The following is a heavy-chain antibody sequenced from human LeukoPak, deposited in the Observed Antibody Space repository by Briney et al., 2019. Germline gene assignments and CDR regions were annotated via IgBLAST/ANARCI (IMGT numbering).Heavy chain of an antibody. CDR3: ARDSNGMDV. CDR2: ISSSGSTI. J-gene: IGHJ6*04. Sequence: GGSLRLSCAASGFTFSSYEMNWVRQAPGKGLEWVSYISSSGSTIYYADSVKGRFTISRDNAKNSLYLQMNSLRAEDTAVYYRARDSNGMDVWGKGTTVIVSS. V-gene: IGHV3-48*03. CDR1: GFTFSSYE.